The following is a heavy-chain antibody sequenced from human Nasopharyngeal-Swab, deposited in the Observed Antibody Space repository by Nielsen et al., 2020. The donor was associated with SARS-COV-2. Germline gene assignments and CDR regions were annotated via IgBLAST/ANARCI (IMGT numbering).Heavy chain of an antibody. Sequence: GGSLRLSCVASGFTFSSCAMTWVRQAPGKGLQWLSTISGSGHRTYYADYVKGRFTISRDNSQNTLYLQMNSLRAEDTAVYYCAKDFRHNYDYWSGYFTNWGQGTLVTVSS. CDR3: AKDFRHNYDYWSGYFTN. CDR2: ISGSGHRT. D-gene: IGHD3-3*01. CDR1: GFTFSSCA. V-gene: IGHV3-23*01. J-gene: IGHJ4*02.